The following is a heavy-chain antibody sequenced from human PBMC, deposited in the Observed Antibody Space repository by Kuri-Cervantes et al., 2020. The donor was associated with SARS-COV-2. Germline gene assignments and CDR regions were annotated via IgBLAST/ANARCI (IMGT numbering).Heavy chain of an antibody. Sequence: ASVKVSCKASGYTFTSYGISWVRQAPGQGLEWMGIINPSGGSTSYAQKFQGRVTMTRDTSTNTAYMELSRLRSDDTAVYSCARGGAARLSMSFGYWGQGTLVTVSS. J-gene: IGHJ4*02. CDR2: INPSGGST. V-gene: IGHV1-46*01. CDR3: ARGGAARLSMSFGY. CDR1: GYTFTSYG. D-gene: IGHD6-6*01.